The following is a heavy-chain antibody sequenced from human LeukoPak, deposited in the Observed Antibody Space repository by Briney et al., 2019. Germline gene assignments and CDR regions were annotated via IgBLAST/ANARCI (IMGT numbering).Heavy chain of an antibody. J-gene: IGHJ6*02. V-gene: IGHV3-30*18. D-gene: IGHD6-19*01. Sequence: GGSLRLSCAASGFTFSSYGMHWVRQAPGKGLEWVAVISYDGSNKYYADSVKGRFTISRDNSKNTLYPQMNSLRAEDTAVYYCAKDSSGTCLDVWGQGTTVTVSS. CDR2: ISYDGSNK. CDR3: AKDSSGTCLDV. CDR1: GFTFSSYG.